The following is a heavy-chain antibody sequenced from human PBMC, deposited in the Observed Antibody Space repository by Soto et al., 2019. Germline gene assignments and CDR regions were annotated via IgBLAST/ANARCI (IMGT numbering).Heavy chain of an antibody. CDR2: IYHSGST. CDR3: AKGFGNYWAFDY. D-gene: IGHD1-26*01. V-gene: IGHV4-30-2*01. Sequence: PSETLSLTCAVSGGSISSGGYSCNWIRQPPGKGLEWIGYIYHSGSTYYNPSLKSRVTISVDRSKNQFSLKLSSVTAADTAVYYCAKGFGNYWAFDYWGQGTLVTVS. J-gene: IGHJ4*02. CDR1: GGSISSGGYS.